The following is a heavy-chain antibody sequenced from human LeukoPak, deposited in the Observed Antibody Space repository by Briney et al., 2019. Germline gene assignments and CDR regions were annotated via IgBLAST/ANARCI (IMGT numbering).Heavy chain of an antibody. CDR2: ISSSSSTT. J-gene: IGHJ4*02. V-gene: IGHV3-48*01. Sequence: GGSLRLSCTASGFTFSDYSMNWVRQAPGKGLGWISYISSSSSTTYYADSVKGRFTISRDNAKNSLYLQMNSLRAEDTAVYYCAKDGSDYYDSSGYYYAPDYWGQGTLVTVSS. D-gene: IGHD3-22*01. CDR1: GFTFSDYS. CDR3: AKDGSDYYDSSGYYYAPDY.